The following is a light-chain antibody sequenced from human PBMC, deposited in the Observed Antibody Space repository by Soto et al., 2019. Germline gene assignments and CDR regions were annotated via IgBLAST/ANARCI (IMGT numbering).Light chain of an antibody. CDR3: QQYDDLPLT. CDR1: QNINNY. CDR2: DAS. Sequence: DIQMTQSPSSLSASVGDRVTFTCQASQNINNYLNWYQQKPGKSPRLLIYDASNLETGVPSRFSGSGSETDFTFTISSLQPEDVATYNCQQYDDLPLTFGGGTKVEIK. V-gene: IGKV1-33*01. J-gene: IGKJ4*01.